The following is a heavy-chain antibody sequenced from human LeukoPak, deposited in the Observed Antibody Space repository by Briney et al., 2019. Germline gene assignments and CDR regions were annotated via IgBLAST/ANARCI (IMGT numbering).Heavy chain of an antibody. D-gene: IGHD4/OR15-4a*01. J-gene: IGHJ4*02. Sequence: SQTLSLTCAVSGGPISRGDNSWSWLRQPPGKGLEWIGYIYHSGTTYYNPSLKSRVTISVDTSKNQFSLKLSSVTAADTAVYYCARVGTISSYYFDYWGQGTLVTVSS. CDR1: GGPISRGDNS. V-gene: IGHV4-30-2*05. CDR3: ARVGTISSYYFDY. CDR2: IYHSGTT.